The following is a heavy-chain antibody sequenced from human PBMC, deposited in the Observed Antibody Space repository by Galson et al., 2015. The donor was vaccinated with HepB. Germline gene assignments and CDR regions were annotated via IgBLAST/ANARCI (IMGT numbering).Heavy chain of an antibody. Sequence: SLRLSCAASGFTFSSYGMHWLRQAPDKGLEWVAIIWYDGNNKYYADSVKGRFTISRDNSKNTLYLQMNSLRAEDTAVYYCARDTARGVDASCRYDTRFDYWGQGTLVTVSS. V-gene: IGHV3-33*01. D-gene: IGHD6-19*01. CDR2: IWYDGNNK. J-gene: IGHJ4*02. CDR3: ARDTARGVDASCRYDTRFDY. CDR1: GFTFSSYG.